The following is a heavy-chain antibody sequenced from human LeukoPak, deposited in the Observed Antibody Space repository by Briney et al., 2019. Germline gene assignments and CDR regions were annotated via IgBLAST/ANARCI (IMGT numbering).Heavy chain of an antibody. Sequence: NPSETLSLTCTVSGGSISSGGYYWSWIRQPPGKGLEWIGYIYYSGSTYYNPSLKSRVTISVDTSKNQFSLKLSSVTAADTAVYYCARHLYGSSTSCYQPWGQGTLVTVSS. V-gene: IGHV4-30-2*03. CDR2: IYYSGST. D-gene: IGHD2-2*01. J-gene: IGHJ4*02. CDR3: ARHLYGSSTSCYQP. CDR1: GGSISSGGYY.